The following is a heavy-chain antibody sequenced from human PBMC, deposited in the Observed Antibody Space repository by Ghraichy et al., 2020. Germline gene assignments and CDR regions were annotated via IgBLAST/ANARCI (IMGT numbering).Heavy chain of an antibody. D-gene: IGHD1/OR15-1a*01. CDR3: AKDKGDWDNYFDY. V-gene: IGHV3-30*02. CDR2: IRYDGSNK. J-gene: IGHJ4*02. Sequence: GGSLRLSCAASGFTFSSYGMHWVRQAPGKGLEWVAFIRYDGSNKYYADSVKGRFTISRDNSKNTLYLQMNSLRAEGTAVYYCAKDKGDWDNYFDYWGQGTLVTVSS. CDR1: GFTFSSYG.